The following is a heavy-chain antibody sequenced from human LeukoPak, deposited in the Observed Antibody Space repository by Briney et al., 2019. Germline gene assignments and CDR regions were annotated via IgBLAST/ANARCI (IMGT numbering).Heavy chain of an antibody. D-gene: IGHD4-17*01. CDR1: GGSFSGYY. CDR3: ARGGQGSVTMGGPFGY. CDR2: INHSGSA. V-gene: IGHV4-34*01. J-gene: IGHJ4*02. Sequence: PSETLSLTCAVYGGSFSGYYWSWLRQPPGKGLEWIGEINHSGSANYNPSLKSRVTISVDTSKNQFSLKLSSVTAADTAVYYCARGGQGSVTMGGPFGYWGQGTLVTVSS.